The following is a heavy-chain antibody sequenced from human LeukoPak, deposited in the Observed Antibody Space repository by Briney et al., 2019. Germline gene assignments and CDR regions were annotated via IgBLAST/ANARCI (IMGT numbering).Heavy chain of an antibody. V-gene: IGHV3-64*01. CDR2: ISSNGGST. CDR3: ARGDSGSYFPDY. CDR1: GFTFSSYA. D-gene: IGHD1-26*01. J-gene: IGHJ4*02. Sequence: GGSLRLSCAASGFTFSSYAMHWVRQAPGKGLEYVSAISSNGGSTYYANSVKGRFTISRDNSKNTLYLKMGSLRAEDMAVYYCARGDSGSYFPDYWGQGTLVTVSS.